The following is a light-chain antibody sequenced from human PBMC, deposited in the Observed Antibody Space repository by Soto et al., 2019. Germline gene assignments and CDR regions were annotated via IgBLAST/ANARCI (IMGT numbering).Light chain of an antibody. V-gene: IGKV3-15*01. J-gene: IGKJ2*01. CDR1: QSVSSN. CDR2: GAS. CDR3: QQYNTWPPYT. Sequence: EIVMTQSPATLSVSPGERATLSCRASQSVSSNLAWYQQKPGQAPRLLIYGASTRATGIPARFSGSGSGTEFTLTISSLQSEDFAVYNFQQYNTWPPYTFGQGTKLEIK.